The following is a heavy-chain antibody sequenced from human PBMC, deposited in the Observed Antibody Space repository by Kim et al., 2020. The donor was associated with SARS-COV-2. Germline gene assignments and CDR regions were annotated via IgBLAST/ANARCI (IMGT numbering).Heavy chain of an antibody. J-gene: IGHJ4*02. CDR3: AKDGTMVRGVMGY. D-gene: IGHD3-10*01. Sequence: YADSVKGRFTISRDNSKNTLYLQMNSLRAEDTAVYYCAKDGTMVRGVMGYWGQGTLVTVSS. V-gene: IGHV3-23*01.